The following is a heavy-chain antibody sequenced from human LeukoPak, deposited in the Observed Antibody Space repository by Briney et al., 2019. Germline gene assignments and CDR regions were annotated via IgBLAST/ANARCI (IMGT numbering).Heavy chain of an antibody. CDR2: ISYDGSNK. J-gene: IGHJ4*02. Sequence: GRSLRLSCAASGFTFSSYAMHWVRQAPGKGLEWVAVISYDGSNKYYADSVKGRFTISRDNSKNTLYLQMNSLRAEDTAVYYCARDGHLVVVTAPYYFDYWGQGTLVTVSS. D-gene: IGHD2-21*02. CDR3: ARDGHLVVVTAPYYFDY. CDR1: GFTFSSYA. V-gene: IGHV3-30-3*01.